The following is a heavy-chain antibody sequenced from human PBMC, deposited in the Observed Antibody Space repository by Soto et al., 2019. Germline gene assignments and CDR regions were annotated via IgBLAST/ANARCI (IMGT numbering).Heavy chain of an antibody. D-gene: IGHD3-16*01. Sequence: VGSLRLSCAASGFTFSGFGMHWVRQAPGKGLEWVAVIAYDGDKKYYASSVKGRFIISRDNSRSTVYLDMNSLRPEDTAVYYFAKDLDAYGLNLGGWFAPWGQGTQVTVSS. V-gene: IGHV3-30*18. CDR3: AKDLDAYGLNLGGWFAP. CDR1: GFTFSGFG. CDR2: IAYDGDKK. J-gene: IGHJ5*02.